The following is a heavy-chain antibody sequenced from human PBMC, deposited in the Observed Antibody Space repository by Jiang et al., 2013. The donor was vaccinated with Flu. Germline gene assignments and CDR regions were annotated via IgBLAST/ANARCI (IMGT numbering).Heavy chain of an antibody. CDR3: AKADYYGSGSSFDY. CDR2: ISGSGGST. V-gene: IGHV3-23*01. J-gene: IGHJ4*02. Sequence: SAISGSGGSTYYADSVKGRFTISRDNSKNTLYLQMNSLRAEDTAVYYCAKADYYGSGSSFDYWGQGTLVTVSS. D-gene: IGHD3-10*01.